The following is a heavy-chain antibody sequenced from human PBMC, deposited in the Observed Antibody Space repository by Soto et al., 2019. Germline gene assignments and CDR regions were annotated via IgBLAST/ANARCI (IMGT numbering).Heavy chain of an antibody. Sequence: SVKVSCKASGFTFTSSAMQWVRQARGQRLEWIGWIGVGSGNTNYAQKFQERVTITRDMSTSTAYMELSSLRSEDTAVYYCAADLQEDYYYYGMDVWGQGTTVTVSS. CDR2: IGVGSGNT. V-gene: IGHV1-58*02. J-gene: IGHJ6*02. CDR1: GFTFTSSA. CDR3: AADLQEDYYYYGMDV.